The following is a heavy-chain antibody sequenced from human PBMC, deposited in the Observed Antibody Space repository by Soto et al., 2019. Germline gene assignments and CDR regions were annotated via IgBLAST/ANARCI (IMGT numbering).Heavy chain of an antibody. CDR3: ARDPRYSSGWYYFDY. CDR2: IWYDESNE. Sequence: GGSLRLSCAASGFTFSIYGMHWVRQAPGKGLEWVAVIWYDESNEYYAPSVKGRFTISRDNSKNTVYLQMNSLRVEDTAVYYCARDPRYSSGWYYFDYWGQGTLVTVSS. J-gene: IGHJ4*02. CDR1: GFTFSIYG. D-gene: IGHD6-19*01. V-gene: IGHV3-33*01.